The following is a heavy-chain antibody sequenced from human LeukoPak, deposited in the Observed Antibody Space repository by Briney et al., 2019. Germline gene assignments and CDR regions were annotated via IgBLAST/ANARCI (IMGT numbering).Heavy chain of an antibody. D-gene: IGHD1/OR15-1a*01. CDR2: IHNTETP. CDR3: VTNAGTAAFDALDV. J-gene: IGHJ3*01. CDR1: GGSISSYY. Sequence: SETLSLTCTVSGGSISSYYWNWIRQPPGRGLEWIGHIHNTETPNYNPSLKGRVTISKDTSKNQFSLKLNSVTAADTAVYYCVTNAGTAAFDALDVWGRGTLVTVST. V-gene: IGHV4-59*01.